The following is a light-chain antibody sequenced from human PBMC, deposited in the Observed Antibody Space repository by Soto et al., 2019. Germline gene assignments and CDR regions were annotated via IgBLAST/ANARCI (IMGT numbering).Light chain of an antibody. J-gene: IGKJ4*01. CDR2: DAS. CDR1: QSVSSY. V-gene: IGKV3-11*01. CDR3: QQRSNWPTSLT. Sequence: EIVLTQSPATLSLSPGEIATLSCRASQSVSSYLAWYQQKPGQAPRLLIYDASNRATGIPARFSGSGSGPDFTLTSSSLEPEDFAVYYCQQRSNWPTSLTFGGGTKVESK.